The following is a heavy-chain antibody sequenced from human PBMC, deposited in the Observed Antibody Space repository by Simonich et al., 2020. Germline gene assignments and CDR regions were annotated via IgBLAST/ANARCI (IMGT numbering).Heavy chain of an antibody. CDR3: ARQRVLMVYAIDY. CDR2: IYYSGST. V-gene: IGHV4-39*01. CDR1: GGSISSSSYY. D-gene: IGHD2-8*01. Sequence: QLQLQESGPGLVKPSETLSLTCTVSGGSISSSSYYWGWIRQPPGKGLEWIGSIYYSGSTTTNPSLKSRVTISVDTSKNQFSLKLSSVTAADTAVYYCARQRVLMVYAIDYWGQGTLVTVSS. J-gene: IGHJ4*02.